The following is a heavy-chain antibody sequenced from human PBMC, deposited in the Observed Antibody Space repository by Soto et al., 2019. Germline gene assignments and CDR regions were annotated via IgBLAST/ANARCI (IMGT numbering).Heavy chain of an antibody. CDR3: STPNETLYVGYYYDMDV. Sequence: PSETLSLPCTVSCGYISSGGYYCGWIRKTPGKGLEWIGSIYYSGSTYYNPSLKSRVTISVDTSKNQFSLKLSSVTAADTAVYYCSTPNETLYVGYYYDMDVCGQGTTVNVSS. J-gene: IGHJ6*02. D-gene: IGHD3-16*01. CDR2: IYYSGST. V-gene: IGHV4-39*01. CDR1: CGYISSGGYY.